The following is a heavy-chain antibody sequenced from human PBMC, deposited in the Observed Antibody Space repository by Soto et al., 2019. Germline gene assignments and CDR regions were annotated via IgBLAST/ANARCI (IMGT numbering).Heavy chain of an antibody. CDR3: AKVSFKEEDY. V-gene: IGHV3-30*18. CDR1: GFTFSSYG. Sequence: QVQLVESGGGVVQPGRSLRLSCAASGFTFSSYGMHWVRQAPGKGLEWVAVISYDGSNKYYADSVKGRFTISRDNSKNTLYRKMTSRRVEDTAVFYCAKVSFKEEDYWAQGTLVTVPS. CDR2: ISYDGSNK. J-gene: IGHJ4*02.